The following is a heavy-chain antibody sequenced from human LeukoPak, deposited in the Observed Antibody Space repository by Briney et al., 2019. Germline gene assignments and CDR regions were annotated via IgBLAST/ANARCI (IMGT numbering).Heavy chain of an antibody. J-gene: IGHJ6*02. Sequence: VKPSETLSLTCTVSGGSISSYYWSWIRQPPGKGLEWIGYIYYSGSTNYNPSLKSRVTISVDTSKNQFSLKLSSVTAADTAVYYCARAIVVAGKNYYYYGMDVWGQGTTVTVSS. CDR3: ARAIVVAGKNYYYYGMDV. CDR1: GGSISSYY. CDR2: IYYSGST. D-gene: IGHD6-19*01. V-gene: IGHV4-59*01.